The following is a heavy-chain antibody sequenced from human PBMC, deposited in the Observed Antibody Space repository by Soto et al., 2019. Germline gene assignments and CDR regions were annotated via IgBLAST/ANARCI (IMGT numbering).Heavy chain of an antibody. CDR2: ISGSGGST. J-gene: IGHJ5*02. V-gene: IGHV3-23*01. CDR3: AKFAAYYDILTGYHANWFDP. CDR1: GFTFSSYA. Sequence: SGGSLRLSXAASGFTFSSYAMSWVRQAPGKGLEWVSAISGSGGSTYYADSVKGRFTISRDNSKNTLYLQMNSLRAEDTAVYYCAKFAAYYDILTGYHANWFDPWGQGTLVTVSS. D-gene: IGHD3-9*01.